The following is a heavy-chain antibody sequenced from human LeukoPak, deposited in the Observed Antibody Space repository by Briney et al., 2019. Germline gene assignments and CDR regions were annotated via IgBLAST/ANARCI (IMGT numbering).Heavy chain of an antibody. CDR1: GGSISSYY. J-gene: IGHJ6*03. Sequence: SETLSLTCTVSGGSISSYYWSWIRQPPGKGLEWIGYIYYSGSTNYNSSLKSRVTISVDTSKNQFSLKLSSVTAADTAVYYCARSYSNDYYYYMDVWGKGTTVTVSS. CDR3: ARSYSNDYYYYMDV. V-gene: IGHV4-59*01. D-gene: IGHD4-11*01. CDR2: IYYSGST.